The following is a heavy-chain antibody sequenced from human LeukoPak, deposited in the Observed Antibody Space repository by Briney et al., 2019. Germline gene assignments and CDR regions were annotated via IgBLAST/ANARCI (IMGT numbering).Heavy chain of an antibody. D-gene: IGHD6-19*01. CDR1: GYTFTSYY. J-gene: IGHJ4*02. Sequence: ASVKVSCKASGYTFTSYYMHWVRQAPGQGLEWMGIINPSGGSTSYAQKFQGRVTMTTDTSTSTAYMELRSLRSDDTAVYYCARDRLGLDYWGQGTLVTVSS. CDR2: INPSGGST. V-gene: IGHV1-46*01. CDR3: ARDRLGLDY.